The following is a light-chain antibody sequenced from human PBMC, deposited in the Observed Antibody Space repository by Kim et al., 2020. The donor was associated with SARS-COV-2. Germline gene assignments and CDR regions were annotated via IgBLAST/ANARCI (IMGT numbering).Light chain of an antibody. CDR1: SSDVGGYNL. Sequence: QSALTQPASVSGSPGQSITISCTGTSSDVGGYNLVSWYQQYPGKAPKLMIYEVRKWPSGVSNRFSGSKSGNTASLTISGLQAEDEADYYCCSYAGSSTWVFGGGTQLTVL. V-gene: IGLV2-23*02. J-gene: IGLJ3*02. CDR2: EVR. CDR3: CSYAGSSTWV.